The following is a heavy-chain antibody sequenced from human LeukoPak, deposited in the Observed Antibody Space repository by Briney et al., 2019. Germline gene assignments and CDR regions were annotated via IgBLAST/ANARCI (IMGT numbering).Heavy chain of an antibody. D-gene: IGHD3-16*02. J-gene: IGHJ4*02. CDR2: IYYSGST. CDR3: ASADYDYVWGSYRPLHY. CDR1: GGSISSGNYY. Sequence: SQTLSLTCTASGGSISSGNYYWSWIRQPAGKGLEWIGYIYYSGSTNYNPSLKSRVTISVDTSKNQFSLKLSSVTAADTAVYYCASADYDYVWGSYRPLHYWGQGTLVTVSS. V-gene: IGHV4-61*10.